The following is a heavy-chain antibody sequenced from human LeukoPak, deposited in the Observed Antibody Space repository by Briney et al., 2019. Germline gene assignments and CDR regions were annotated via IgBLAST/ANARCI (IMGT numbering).Heavy chain of an antibody. CDR3: ARGVGGGSDY. V-gene: IGHV3-21*01. D-gene: IGHD1-26*01. Sequence: GGPLRLSCAASGFTFSSYTMNWVRQAPGKGLEWVSSISSRGSYIYYADSVTGRFTISRDNAKNSLYLQMNSLRVEDTAVYYCARGVGGGSDYWGQGTLVTVSS. J-gene: IGHJ4*02. CDR2: ISSRGSYI. CDR1: GFTFSSYT.